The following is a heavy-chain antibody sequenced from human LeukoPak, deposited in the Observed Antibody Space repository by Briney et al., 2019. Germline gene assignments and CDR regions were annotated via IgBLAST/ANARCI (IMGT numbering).Heavy chain of an antibody. Sequence: GASVKVSCKASGYTFTSYGISWVRQAPGQGLEWMGWISAYNGNTNYAQTLQGRVTMTTDTSTSTAYMELRSLRSDDTAVYYCARAWGSPDYYYYYMDVWGKGTTVTVSS. J-gene: IGHJ6*03. CDR1: GYTFTSYG. CDR3: ARAWGSPDYYYYYMDV. V-gene: IGHV1-18*01. D-gene: IGHD3-16*01. CDR2: ISAYNGNT.